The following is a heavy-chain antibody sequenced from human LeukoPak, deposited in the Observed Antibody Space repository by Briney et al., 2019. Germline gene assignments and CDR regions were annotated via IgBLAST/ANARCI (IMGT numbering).Heavy chain of an antibody. J-gene: IGHJ5*02. CDR3: ARDLVYCSSTSCYNWFDP. D-gene: IGHD2-2*01. V-gene: IGHV4-39*07. CDR1: GGSISSSSYY. Sequence: KPSETLSLTFTVSGGSISSSSYYWGWIRQPPGKGLEWIGSIYYSGSTYYNPSLKSRVTISVDTSKNQFSLKLSSVTAADTAVYYCARDLVYCSSTSCYNWFDPWGQGTLVTVSS. CDR2: IYYSGST.